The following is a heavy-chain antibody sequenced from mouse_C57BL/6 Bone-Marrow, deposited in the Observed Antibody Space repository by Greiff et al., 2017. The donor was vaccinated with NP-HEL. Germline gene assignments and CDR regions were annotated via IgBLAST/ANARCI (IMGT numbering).Heavy chain of an antibody. CDR2: INPNNGGT. J-gene: IGHJ3*01. D-gene: IGHD1-1*01. V-gene: IGHV1-22*01. Sequence: EVQLQQSGPELVKPGASVKMSCKASGYTFTDYNMHWVKQSHGKSLEWIGYINPNNGGTSYNQKFKGKATLTVNKSSSTAYMELRSLTSEDSAVYYCARRGDGSSSAWFAYWGQGTLVTVSA. CDR3: ARRGDGSSSAWFAY. CDR1: GYTFTDYN.